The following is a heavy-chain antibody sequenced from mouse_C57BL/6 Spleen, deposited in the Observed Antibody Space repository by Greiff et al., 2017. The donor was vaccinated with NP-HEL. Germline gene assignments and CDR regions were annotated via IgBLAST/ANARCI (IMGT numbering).Heavy chain of an antibody. CDR2: INPSSGYT. V-gene: IGHV1-7*01. CDR3: ASQAKAGYFDV. J-gene: IGHJ1*03. Sequence: VQLQQSGAELAKPGASVKLSCKASDYTFTSYWMHWVKQRPGQGLEWIGYINPSSGYTKYNQKFKDKATLTADKSSSTAYMQLSSLTYEDSAVYYCASQAKAGYFDVWGTGTTVTVSS. CDR1: DYTFTSYW.